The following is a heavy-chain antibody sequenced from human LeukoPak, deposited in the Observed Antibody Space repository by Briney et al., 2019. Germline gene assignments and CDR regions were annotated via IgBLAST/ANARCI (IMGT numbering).Heavy chain of an antibody. Sequence: SETLSLTCTVSGGSIINYYWSWIRQTPGKGLEWIGYIYSSGITDYNPSLKSRVTISLDTSKNQFSLKLTSVTAADTAVYYCARHGFRSFTQPFVYWGQGTLVTVSS. CDR2: IYSSGIT. CDR3: ARHGFRSFTQPFVY. D-gene: IGHD2-21*01. V-gene: IGHV4-59*08. J-gene: IGHJ4*02. CDR1: GGSIINYY.